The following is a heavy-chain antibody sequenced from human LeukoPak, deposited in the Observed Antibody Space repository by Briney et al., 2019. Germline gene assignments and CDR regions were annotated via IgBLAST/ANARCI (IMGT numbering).Heavy chain of an antibody. J-gene: IGHJ4*02. V-gene: IGHV4-4*07. CDR1: GGSISSYY. Sequence: PSETLSLTCTVSGGSISSYYWSWIRQPAGKGLEWIGRIYTSGSTNYNPSLKSRVTISVDTSKNQFSLKLSSVTAADTAVYYCARGTTGTFGGVITPSRDWGQGTLVTVSS. CDR3: ARGTTGTFGGVITPSRD. CDR2: IYTSGST. D-gene: IGHD3-16*02.